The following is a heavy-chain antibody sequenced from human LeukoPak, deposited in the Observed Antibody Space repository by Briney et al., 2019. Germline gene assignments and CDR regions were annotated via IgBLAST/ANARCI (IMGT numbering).Heavy chain of an antibody. V-gene: IGHV3-30*02. J-gene: IGHJ6*03. CDR3: AKLGGGYDVLYYYYYMDV. CDR2: IWYDGTKK. Sequence: PGGSLRLSCVASGFTFSAYGMQWVRQAPGKGLEWVAFIWYDGTKKCYGESVRGRFTISRDNSQDTLYLQMNSLRAEDTAVYYCAKLGGGYDVLYYYYYMDVWGKGTTVTISS. CDR1: GFTFSAYG. D-gene: IGHD5-12*01.